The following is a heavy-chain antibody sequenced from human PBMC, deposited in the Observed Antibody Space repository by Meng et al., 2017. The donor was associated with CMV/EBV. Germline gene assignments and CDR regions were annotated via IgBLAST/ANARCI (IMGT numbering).Heavy chain of an antibody. CDR3: ARDLTGSYSA. D-gene: IGHD1-26*01. J-gene: IGHJ4*02. CDR2: INWNGGST. Sequence: GESLKISCAASGFTFDDYGMSWVRQAPGKGLEWVSGINWNGGSTGYADSVKGRFTISRDNAKNSLYLQMNSLRAEDTAVYYCARDLTGSYSAWGQGTLVTVSS. CDR1: GFTFDDYG. V-gene: IGHV3-20*04.